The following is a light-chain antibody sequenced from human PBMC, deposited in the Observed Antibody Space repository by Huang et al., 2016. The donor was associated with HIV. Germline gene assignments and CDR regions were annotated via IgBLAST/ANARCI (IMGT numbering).Light chain of an antibody. CDR2: AAS. J-gene: IGKJ5*01. CDR1: QDISTS. CDR3: QQLHDYPVT. Sequence: AVQLTQFPSSLSASVGDRVVITCRASQDISTSLACYQQTPGMAPKLLISAASKLQSGVSTRFSGASAGAYFTLFITNVQPEDVATYYCQQLHDYPVTFGRGTRLDIK. V-gene: IGKV1-13*01.